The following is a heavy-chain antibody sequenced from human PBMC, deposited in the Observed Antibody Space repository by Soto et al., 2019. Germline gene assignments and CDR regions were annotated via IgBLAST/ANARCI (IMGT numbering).Heavy chain of an antibody. D-gene: IGHD3-10*01. J-gene: IGHJ4*02. CDR2: ISYDGTTK. V-gene: IGHV3-30*09. CDR3: VGLGGFGDLPLDN. Sequence: QMQLVESGGAVVQPGRSLRLSCAASGFIFSSYSMHWVRQAPGKGLEWVADISYDGTTKDYAEFVKGRFAISRDNSKNKLYLQMNRLRAEDTAMFYCVGLGGFGDLPLDNWGQGTLVTVSS. CDR1: GFIFSSYS.